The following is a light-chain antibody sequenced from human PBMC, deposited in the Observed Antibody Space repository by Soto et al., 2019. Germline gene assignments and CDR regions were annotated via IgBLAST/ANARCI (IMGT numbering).Light chain of an antibody. Sequence: DIVMTQSPDSLAGSLGERATINCKSRQSVLYRSNNKNYLGWYQHKTGQPPKLLIYWASTRESGVPDRFNGSGSGTDFTLTISSLQAEDVAVYYCQQYYSTPHTFGQGTKLEI. CDR1: QSVLYRSNNKNY. J-gene: IGKJ2*01. CDR3: QQYYSTPHT. CDR2: WAS. V-gene: IGKV4-1*01.